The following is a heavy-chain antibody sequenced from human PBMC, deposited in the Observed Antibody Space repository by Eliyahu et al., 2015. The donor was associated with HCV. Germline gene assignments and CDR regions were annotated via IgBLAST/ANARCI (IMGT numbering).Heavy chain of an antibody. CDR2: ISDRGGRT. Sequence: EVQLLESGGGLVQPGGSLRLSCXTSGFTFSXHAMXWXRQAPGKGLGWVPGISDRGGRTNYADSVKGRFTISRDNSKNTLYLQMNSLRAEETAVYYCAKGFSRLGRSSHFDGWGQGTLVTVSS. CDR1: GFTFSXHA. V-gene: IGHV3-23*01. J-gene: IGHJ4*02. D-gene: IGHD6-6*01. CDR3: AKGFSRLGRSSHFDG.